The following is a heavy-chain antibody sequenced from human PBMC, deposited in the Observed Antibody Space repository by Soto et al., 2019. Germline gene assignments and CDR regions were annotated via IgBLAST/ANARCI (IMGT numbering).Heavy chain of an antibody. CDR3: SSKAACGGDCYAFDS. J-gene: IGHJ4*02. Sequence: QVQLVQSGAEVKKPGSSVKISCKASGGTFSSNTINWVRQAAGQGLEWMGGIIPLFGTANYAEKFQGRVTITADKSTNTEYMELSSVRSEDTAVYYCSSKAACGGDCYAFDSWGQGTLVTVSS. CDR1: GGTFSSNT. V-gene: IGHV1-69*06. D-gene: IGHD2-21*02. CDR2: IIPLFGTA.